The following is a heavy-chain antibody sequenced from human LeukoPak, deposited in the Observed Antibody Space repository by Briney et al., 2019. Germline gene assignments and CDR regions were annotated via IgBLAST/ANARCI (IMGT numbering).Heavy chain of an antibody. CDR1: GFTFSSSD. Sequence: GGSLRLSCAASGFTFSSSDMSWVRQAPGKGLEWVSYISSSGSTIYYADSGKGRFTNSRENAKNSLYLQMNSLRAEDTAVYYCARDVSFDAWGQGTLVTVSS. J-gene: IGHJ5*02. D-gene: IGHD5/OR15-5a*01. CDR2: ISSSGSTI. V-gene: IGHV3-48*03. CDR3: ARDVSFDA.